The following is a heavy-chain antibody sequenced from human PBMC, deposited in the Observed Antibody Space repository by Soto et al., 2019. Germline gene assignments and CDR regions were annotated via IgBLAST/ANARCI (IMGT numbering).Heavy chain of an antibody. J-gene: IGHJ4*02. D-gene: IGHD1-26*01. CDR3: AKDKGIVGATPHY. CDR2: ISYDGSNK. V-gene: IGHV3-30*18. Sequence: QVQLVESVGGVVQPGRSLRLSCAASGLTFSSYGMHWVRQAPGKGLEWVAVISYDGSNKYYADSVKGRFTISRDNSKNTLHLQMNSLRAEDTAVYYCAKDKGIVGATPHYWGQGTLVTVSS. CDR1: GLTFSSYG.